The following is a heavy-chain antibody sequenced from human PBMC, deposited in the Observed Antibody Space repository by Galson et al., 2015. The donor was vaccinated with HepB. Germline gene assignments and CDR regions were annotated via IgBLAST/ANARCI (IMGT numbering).Heavy chain of an antibody. V-gene: IGHV4-39*02. CDR1: GGSISGSSYY. CDR3: ASFTAATVLDAFDI. D-gene: IGHD6-13*01. Sequence: SETLSLTCTVSGGSISGSSYYWGWIRQPPGKGLEWIGSIFHSGTTYYNPSLKSRVGISIDRSKNHFSLKLASVTAADTAVYYCASFTAATVLDAFDIWGQGTLVSVSS. J-gene: IGHJ3*02. CDR2: IFHSGTT.